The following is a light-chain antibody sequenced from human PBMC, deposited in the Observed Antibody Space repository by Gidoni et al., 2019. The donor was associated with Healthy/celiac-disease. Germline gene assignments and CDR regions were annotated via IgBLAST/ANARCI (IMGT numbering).Light chain of an antibody. V-gene: IGKV3-11*01. CDR2: AAT. Sequence: EIVLTQSPATLSLSPGERATLSCRASQSVSSYLAWYQQKPGQAPRLLIYAATNRATGIPARCSGSGAGTDFTLTISSLEPEDFAVYYCQQRSNWLTFGGGTKVEIK. CDR1: QSVSSY. J-gene: IGKJ4*01. CDR3: QQRSNWLT.